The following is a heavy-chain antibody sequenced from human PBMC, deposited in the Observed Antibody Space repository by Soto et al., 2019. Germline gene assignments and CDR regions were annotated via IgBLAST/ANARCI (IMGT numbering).Heavy chain of an antibody. D-gene: IGHD3-3*01. CDR3: ARVHYRRFLEWFGDYYYMDV. CDR1: GGSISSGGYY. Sequence: SETLSLTCTVSGGSISSGGYYWSWIRQHPGKGLEWIGYIYYSGSTYYNPSLKSRVTISVDTSKNQFSLKLSSVTAADTAVYYCARVHYRRFLEWFGDYYYMDVWGKGTTVTVSS. CDR2: IYYSGST. V-gene: IGHV4-31*03. J-gene: IGHJ6*03.